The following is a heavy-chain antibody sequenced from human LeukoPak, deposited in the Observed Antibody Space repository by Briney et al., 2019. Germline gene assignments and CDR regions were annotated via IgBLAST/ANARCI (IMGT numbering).Heavy chain of an antibody. CDR1: GGSFSGYY. Sequence: SETLSLTCAVYGGSFSGYYWSWIRQPPGKGLEWIGEINHSGSTNYNPSLKSRVTISVDTSKNQFPLKLSSVTAADTAVYYCARVVVAATVWFDPWGQGTLVTVSS. J-gene: IGHJ5*02. CDR2: INHSGST. CDR3: ARVVVAATVWFDP. V-gene: IGHV4-34*01. D-gene: IGHD2-15*01.